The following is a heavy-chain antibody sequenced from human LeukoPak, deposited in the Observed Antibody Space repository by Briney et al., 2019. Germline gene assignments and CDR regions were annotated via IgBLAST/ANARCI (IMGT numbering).Heavy chain of an antibody. J-gene: IGHJ4*02. D-gene: IGHD4-17*01. Sequence: SETLSLTCTVSGGSISSSSYYWGWIRQPPGTGLEWIGSIYYSGSTYYNPSLWSRVTISVDTSKNQFSLKLSSVTAADTAVYYCARLGDYGDAHFDYWGQGTLVTVSS. V-gene: IGHV4-39*01. CDR3: ARLGDYGDAHFDY. CDR1: GGSISSSSYY. CDR2: IYYSGST.